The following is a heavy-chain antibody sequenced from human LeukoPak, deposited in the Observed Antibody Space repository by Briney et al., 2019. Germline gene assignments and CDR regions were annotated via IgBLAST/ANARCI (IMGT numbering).Heavy chain of an antibody. CDR2: ISSSSSYI. J-gene: IGHJ4*02. CDR3: ARDRASWPPAFDY. CDR1: GFTFSTYS. Sequence: PGGSLRLSCAASGFTFSTYSMNWVRQAPGKGLEWVSSISSSSSYIYYADSVKGRFTISRDNAKNSLYLQMNSPRVEDTAVYYCARDRASWPPAFDYWGQGTLVTVSS. V-gene: IGHV3-21*01.